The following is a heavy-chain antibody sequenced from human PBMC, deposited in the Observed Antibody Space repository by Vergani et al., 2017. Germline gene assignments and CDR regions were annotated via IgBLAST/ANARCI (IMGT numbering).Heavy chain of an antibody. D-gene: IGHD3-22*01. CDR1: GFTFSSYA. CDR3: AKTNGVDSSDFDY. CDR2: ISGSGGST. Sequence: EVQLLESGGGLVQPGGSLRLSCAAYGFTFSSYAMSWVRQAPGKGLEWVSAISGSGGSTYYADSVKGRFTISRDNSKNALYLQMNSLRAEDTAVYYCAKTNGVDSSDFDYWGQGTLVTVSS. J-gene: IGHJ4*02. V-gene: IGHV3-23*01.